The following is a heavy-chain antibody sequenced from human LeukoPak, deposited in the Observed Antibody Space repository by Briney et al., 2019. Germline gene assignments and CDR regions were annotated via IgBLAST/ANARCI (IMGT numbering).Heavy chain of an antibody. CDR1: GGSFSGYY. D-gene: IGHD6-13*01. CDR2: INHSGST. J-gene: IGHJ6*02. V-gene: IGHV4-34*01. Sequence: SETLSLTCAVYGGSFSGYYWSWIRQPPGKGLEWIGEINHSGSTNYNPSLKSRVTISVDTSKNQFSLKLSSVTAADTAVYYCARVRGSSWYTKSYYYYGMDVWGQGTTVTVSS. CDR3: ARVRGSSWYTKSYYYYGMDV.